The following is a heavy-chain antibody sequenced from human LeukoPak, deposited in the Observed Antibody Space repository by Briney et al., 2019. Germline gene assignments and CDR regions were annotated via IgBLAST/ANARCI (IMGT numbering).Heavy chain of an antibody. CDR1: GYTFTSYG. CDR3: AKVESDSSGYYFPIQH. CDR2: ISAYNGNT. D-gene: IGHD3-22*01. Sequence: RASVKVSCKASGYTFTSYGISWVRQAPGQGLEWMGWISAYNGNTNYAQKLQGRVTMTTDTSTSTAYMELRSLRSDDTAVYYCAKVESDSSGYYFPIQHWGQGTLVTVSS. V-gene: IGHV1-18*01. J-gene: IGHJ1*01.